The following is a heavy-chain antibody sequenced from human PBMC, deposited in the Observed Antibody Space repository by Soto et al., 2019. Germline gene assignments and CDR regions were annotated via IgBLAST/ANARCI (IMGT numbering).Heavy chain of an antibody. J-gene: IGHJ4*02. V-gene: IGHV1-18*04. Sequence: QVQLVQSGAEVKKPGASVKVSCKASGYTFSKYTISWVRQAPGQGLEWMGWISPYSDNTDYAQKFQGRVTITADESTSTAYLDLSSLRSEDTAVYYCARPVEMATISRSYLFYWGQGTLVTVSS. CDR1: GYTFSKYT. CDR2: ISPYSDNT. D-gene: IGHD5-12*01. CDR3: ARPVEMATISRSYLFY.